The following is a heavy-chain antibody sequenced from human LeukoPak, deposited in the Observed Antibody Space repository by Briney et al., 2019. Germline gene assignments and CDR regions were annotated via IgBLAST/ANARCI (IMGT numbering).Heavy chain of an antibody. J-gene: IGHJ6*02. D-gene: IGHD6-13*01. CDR3: AKDQSLKELVPYYYYGMDV. CDR2: ISGSGGST. CDR1: GFTFSSYA. Sequence: GGSLRLSCAASGFTFSSYAMSWVRQAPGKGLEWVSAISGSGGSTYYADSVKGRFTIPRDNSKNTLYLQMNSLRAEDTAVYYCAKDQSLKELVPYYYYGMDVWGQGTTVTVSS. V-gene: IGHV3-23*01.